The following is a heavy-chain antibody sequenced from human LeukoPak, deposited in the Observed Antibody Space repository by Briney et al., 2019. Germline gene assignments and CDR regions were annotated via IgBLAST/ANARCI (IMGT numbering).Heavy chain of an antibody. CDR1: GFTLSSYS. V-gene: IGHV3-23*01. CDR3: AVSIAAAGTDGG. D-gene: IGHD6-13*01. Sequence: PGGSLSLSCAPSGFTLSSYSMSWVRQAPGKGLEWVSAISGSGGSTYYADSVKGRFTISRDNSKNTLYLQMNSLRAEDTAVYYCAVSIAAAGTDGGWGQGALVT. J-gene: IGHJ4*02. CDR2: ISGSGGST.